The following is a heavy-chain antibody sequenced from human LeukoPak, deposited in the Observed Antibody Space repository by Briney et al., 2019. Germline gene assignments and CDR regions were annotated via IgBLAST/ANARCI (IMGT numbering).Heavy chain of an antibody. Sequence: GGSLRLSCSASGLTFSSYGMHWVPQAPGKGLEWAAFIRYDGSNKYYADSAEGRFPIPRENSKNTLYLQMNSLRAEDTSVYYCAKDELGYCSSTSCPYYYYYYMDVWGKGTTVTVSS. CDR1: GLTFSSYG. D-gene: IGHD2-2*01. J-gene: IGHJ6*03. CDR2: IRYDGSNK. CDR3: AKDELGYCSSTSCPYYYYYYMDV. V-gene: IGHV3-30*02.